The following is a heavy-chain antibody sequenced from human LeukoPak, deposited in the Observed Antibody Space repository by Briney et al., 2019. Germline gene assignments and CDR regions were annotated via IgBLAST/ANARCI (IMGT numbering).Heavy chain of an antibody. CDR3: ASTYDSSGQPPAY. D-gene: IGHD3-22*01. J-gene: IGHJ4*02. CDR2: IKQDVSEK. Sequence: GGSLRLSCAASGFTFSSYWMSWVRQAPGKGLEWVANIKQDVSEKYYVDSVKGRFTISRDNAKNSLYLQMNSLRAEDTAVYYCASTYDSSGQPPAYWGQGTLVTVSS. CDR1: GFTFSSYW. V-gene: IGHV3-7*01.